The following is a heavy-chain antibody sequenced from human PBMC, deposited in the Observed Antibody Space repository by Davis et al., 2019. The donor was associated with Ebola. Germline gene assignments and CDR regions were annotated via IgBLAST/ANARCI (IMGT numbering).Heavy chain of an antibody. J-gene: IGHJ4*02. CDR2: IYPGDSDI. Sequence: KVSCKGSGYSFTSYWIGWVRQMPGKGLEWMGIIYPGDSDIRYSPSFRGQVIMSADKSISTAYLQWSSLKASDTAIYYCARLRDSGSYFRAIEYYFDYWGQGTLVTVSS. D-gene: IGHD1-26*01. CDR1: GYSFTSYW. V-gene: IGHV5-51*01. CDR3: ARLRDSGSYFRAIEYYFDY.